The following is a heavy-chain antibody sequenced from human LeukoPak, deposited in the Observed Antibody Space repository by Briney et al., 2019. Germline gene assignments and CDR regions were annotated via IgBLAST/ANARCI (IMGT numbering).Heavy chain of an antibody. J-gene: IGHJ4*02. CDR3: AITFGGVIVTFDY. D-gene: IGHD3-16*02. CDR1: GFTFSSYW. CDR2: INSDGSST. Sequence: GGSLRLSCAASGFTFSSYWMHWVRQAPGKGLVWVSRINSDGSSTSYADSVKGRFTISRDNAKNTLYLQMNSLRAEDTAVYYCAITFGGVIVTFDYWGQGTLVTVSS. V-gene: IGHV3-74*01.